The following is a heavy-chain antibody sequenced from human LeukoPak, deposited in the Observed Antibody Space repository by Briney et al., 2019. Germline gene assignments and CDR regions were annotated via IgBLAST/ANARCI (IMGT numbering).Heavy chain of an antibody. V-gene: IGHV3-9*01. CDR3: AIAAAAS. CDR2: ISRNSGRI. D-gene: IGHD6-13*01. Sequence: SLRLSCAASGFTFDDYAMHWVRQAPGKGLEWVSGISRNSGRIGYADSVKGRFTISRDNSKNTLYLQMNSLRAEDTAVYYCAIAAAASWGQGTLVTVSS. CDR1: GFTFDDYA. J-gene: IGHJ5*02.